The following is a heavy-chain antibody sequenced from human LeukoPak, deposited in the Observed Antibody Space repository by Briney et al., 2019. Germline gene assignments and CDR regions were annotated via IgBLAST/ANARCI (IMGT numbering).Heavy chain of an antibody. D-gene: IGHD6-19*01. CDR2: IVVGSGNT. Sequence: SVKVSCKASGFTFTSSAVQWVRQARGQRLEWIGWIVVGSGNTNYAQKFQERVTITRDMSTSTAYMELSRLESDDTAVFYCARGGSGSGWMYYFDYWGQGTLVTVSS. V-gene: IGHV1-58*01. CDR1: GFTFTSSA. CDR3: ARGGSGSGWMYYFDY. J-gene: IGHJ4*02.